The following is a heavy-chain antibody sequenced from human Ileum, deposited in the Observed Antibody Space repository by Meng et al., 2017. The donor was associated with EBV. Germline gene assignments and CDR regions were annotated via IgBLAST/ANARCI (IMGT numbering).Heavy chain of an antibody. CDR1: GGSMRSSIW. J-gene: IGHJ5*02. V-gene: IGHV4-4*03. CDR2: IYHSGST. CDR3: AREARSSGYHLGIGP. Sequence: GQGGWRGAGTLSATFAVSGGSMRSSIWGRWVRRPPGKGLEWLGEIYHSGSTNYNPSLKSRVTMSVDKSKNQFSLNLSSVTAADTAVYYCAREARSSGYHLGIGPWGQGTLVTVSS. D-gene: IGHD3-22*01.